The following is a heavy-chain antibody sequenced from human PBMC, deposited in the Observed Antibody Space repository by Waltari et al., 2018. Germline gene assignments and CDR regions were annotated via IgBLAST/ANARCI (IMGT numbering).Heavy chain of an antibody. Sequence: QVQLVESGGGVVQPGRSLRLSCAASGFTFSSYAMHWVRQAPGKGREWVAVISYDGSNKYYADSVKGRFTISRDNSKNTLYLQMNSLRAEDTAVYYCARDGEWGIAAAGTRDAFDIWGQGTMVTVSS. J-gene: IGHJ3*02. CDR1: GFTFSSYA. V-gene: IGHV3-30-3*01. CDR3: ARDGEWGIAAAGTRDAFDI. CDR2: ISYDGSNK. D-gene: IGHD6-13*01.